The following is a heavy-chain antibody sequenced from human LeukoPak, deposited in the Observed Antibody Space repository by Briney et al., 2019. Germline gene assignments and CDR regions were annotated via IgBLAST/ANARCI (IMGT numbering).Heavy chain of an antibody. Sequence: GGSLRLSCAASGFTFSSYWMYWVRQAPGKGLVWVSRINSDGSTTSNADSVKGRFTISRDNAKNTLYLQMSSLRAEDTAVYYCARIAVAGTDYWGQGTLVTVSS. D-gene: IGHD6-13*01. CDR1: GFTFSSYW. CDR3: ARIAVAGTDY. CDR2: INSDGSTT. V-gene: IGHV3-74*01. J-gene: IGHJ4*02.